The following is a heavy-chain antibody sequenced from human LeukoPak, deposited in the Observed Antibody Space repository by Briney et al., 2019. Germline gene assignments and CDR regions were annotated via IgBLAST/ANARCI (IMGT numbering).Heavy chain of an antibody. Sequence: SETLSLTCAVYGGSFSGYYWSWIRRLPGKGLEWSGEINHSGSTNYNPSLKSRVTISVDTSKNQFSLKLSSVTAADTAVYYCARANWRRHFHYWGQGTLVNVSS. J-gene: IGHJ4*02. CDR3: ARANWRRHFHY. CDR2: INHSGST. V-gene: IGHV4-34*01. D-gene: IGHD7-27*01. CDR1: GGSFSGYY.